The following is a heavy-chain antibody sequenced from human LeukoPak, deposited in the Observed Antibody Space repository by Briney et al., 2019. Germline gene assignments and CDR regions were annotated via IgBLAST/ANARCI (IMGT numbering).Heavy chain of an antibody. J-gene: IGHJ4*02. V-gene: IGHV3-23*01. Sequence: PGGSLRLSCAASGFTFSSYAMSWVRQAPGKGLEWVSTISGSGGSTYYADSVKGRFTISRDNSKNTLYLQMNSLRAEDTAVYCCAKDRYSYGYRMADYWGQGTLVTVSS. D-gene: IGHD5-18*01. CDR1: GFTFSSYA. CDR3: AKDRYSYGYRMADY. CDR2: ISGSGGST.